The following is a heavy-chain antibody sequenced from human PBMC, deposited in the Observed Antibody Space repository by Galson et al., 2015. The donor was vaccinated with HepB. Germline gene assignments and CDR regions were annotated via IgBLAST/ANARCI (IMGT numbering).Heavy chain of an antibody. CDR1: GLIFDNYA. D-gene: IGHD5-12*01. CDR3: AKDRGFSGYDYLGEEYNFQY. V-gene: IGHV3-23*01. CDR2: ISGAGYSY. J-gene: IGHJ4*02. Sequence: SLRLSCAASGLIFDNYAMSWVRQTPGKGLEWVSTISGAGYSYYYADSVKGRFTISRDNSKSTLYLQLSSLRVDDTAIYYCAKDRGFSGYDYLGEEYNFQYWGQGTLVTVSS.